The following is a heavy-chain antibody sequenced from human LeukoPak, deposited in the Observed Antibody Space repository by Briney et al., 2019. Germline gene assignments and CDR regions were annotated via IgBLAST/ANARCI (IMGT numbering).Heavy chain of an antibody. CDR1: GYIFTTYY. CDR3: ARVIPDGYFPFDF. D-gene: IGHD3-22*01. V-gene: IGHV1-46*01. J-gene: IGHJ4*02. Sequence: ASVKVSCKASGYIFTTYYMHWLRQAPGQGPEWMGIINPRGGSTDYGQKFQGRVTMTSDTSTSTVYMELKSLRSEDTAVYFCARVIPDGYFPFDFWGQGTLVTVS. CDR2: INPRGGST.